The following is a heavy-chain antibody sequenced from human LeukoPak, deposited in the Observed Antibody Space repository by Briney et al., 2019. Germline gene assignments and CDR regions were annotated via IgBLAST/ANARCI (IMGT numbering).Heavy chain of an antibody. Sequence: PGGSLRLSCAASGFTSSSYGMHWVRQAPGKGLEWVAVIWYDGSNKYYADSVKGRFTISRDNSKNTLYLQMNSLRAEDTAVYYCARDLKYSSGWYGTSNYYAMDVWGQGTTVTVSS. CDR1: GFTSSSYG. J-gene: IGHJ6*02. CDR3: ARDLKYSSGWYGTSNYYAMDV. V-gene: IGHV3-33*01. D-gene: IGHD6-19*01. CDR2: IWYDGSNK.